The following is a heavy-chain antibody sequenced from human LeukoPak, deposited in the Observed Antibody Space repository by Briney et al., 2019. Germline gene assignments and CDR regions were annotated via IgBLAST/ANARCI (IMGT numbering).Heavy chain of an antibody. V-gene: IGHV3-7*01. J-gene: IGHJ4*02. CDR3: AKQAAWELLSRDYFDY. D-gene: IGHD1-26*01. CDR2: IKQDGSEK. Sequence: GGSLRLSCAASGFTFSSYWMSWVRQAPGKGLEWVANIKQDGSEKYYVDSVKGRFTISRDNAKNSLYLQMNSLRAEDTAVYYCAKQAAWELLSRDYFDYWGQGTLVTVSS. CDR1: GFTFSSYW.